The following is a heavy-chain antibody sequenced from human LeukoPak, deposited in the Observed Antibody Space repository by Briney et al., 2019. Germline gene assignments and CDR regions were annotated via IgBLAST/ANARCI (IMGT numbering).Heavy chain of an antibody. CDR3: ARDYDPYDPYYFDY. CDR1: GFTFSTYG. J-gene: IGHJ4*02. Sequence: GGSLRLSCVASGFTFSTYGMHWVRQAPGKGLEWVAFIRYDGSNKYYADSVKGRFTISRDNSKNTLYLQMNSLRAEDTAVYYCARDYDPYDPYYFDYWGQGTLVTVSS. D-gene: IGHD3-3*01. CDR2: IRYDGSNK. V-gene: IGHV3-30*02.